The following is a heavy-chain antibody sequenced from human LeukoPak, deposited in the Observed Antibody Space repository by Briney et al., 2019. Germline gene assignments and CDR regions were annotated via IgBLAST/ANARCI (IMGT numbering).Heavy chain of an antibody. D-gene: IGHD1-26*01. Sequence: PGGSLRLSCAASGFTFSSYEMNWVRQAPGKGLEWVSYISTSASTTYYADSVKGRFTISRDNSKNTLYLQMNSLRAEDTAVYYCAKSGSYGALHWGQGTLVTVSS. J-gene: IGHJ4*02. CDR3: AKSGSYGALH. CDR2: ISTSASTT. CDR1: GFTFSSYE. V-gene: IGHV3-48*03.